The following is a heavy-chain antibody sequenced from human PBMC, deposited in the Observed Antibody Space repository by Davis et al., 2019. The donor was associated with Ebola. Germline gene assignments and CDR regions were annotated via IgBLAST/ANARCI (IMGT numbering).Heavy chain of an antibody. D-gene: IGHD6-19*01. CDR1: GFTFSSYW. J-gene: IGHJ4*02. Sequence: PGGSLRLSCAASGFTFSSYWMHWVRQAPGKGLVWVSRINSDGSSTSYADSVKGRFTISRDNAKNTLYLQMNSLRAEDTAVYYCASLYSSGWYGIDYWGQGTLVTVSS. V-gene: IGHV3-74*01. CDR3: ASLYSSGWYGIDY. CDR2: INSDGSST.